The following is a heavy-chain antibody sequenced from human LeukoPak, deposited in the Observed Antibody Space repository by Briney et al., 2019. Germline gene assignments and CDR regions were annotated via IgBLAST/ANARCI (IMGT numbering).Heavy chain of an antibody. V-gene: IGHV4-59*01. CDR1: GGSISSYY. D-gene: IGHD3-22*01. J-gene: IGHJ2*01. CDR3: ARGSVITTYWYFDL. Sequence: SETLSLTCTVSGGSISSYYWSWIRQPPGKGLEWIGYIYYSGSTNYNPSLKSRVTISVDTSKNQSSLKLSSVTAADTAVYYCARGSVITTYWYFDLWGRGTLVTVSS. CDR2: IYYSGST.